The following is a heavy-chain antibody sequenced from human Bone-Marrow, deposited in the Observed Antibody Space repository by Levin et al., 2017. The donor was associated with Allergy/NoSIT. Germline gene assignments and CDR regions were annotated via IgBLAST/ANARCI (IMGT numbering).Heavy chain of an antibody. D-gene: IGHD3-16*01. Sequence: PGESLKISCAASGFTVSNNYMSWVRQAPGKGLEWVSLIYSGGGTHYADSVKGRFTISRDNSKNTLSLQMNSLRPDDTAVYYCAGGPSRGYWGQGTLVTVSS. J-gene: IGHJ4*02. V-gene: IGHV3-66*02. CDR2: IYSGGGT. CDR3: AGGPSRGY. CDR1: GFTVSNNY.